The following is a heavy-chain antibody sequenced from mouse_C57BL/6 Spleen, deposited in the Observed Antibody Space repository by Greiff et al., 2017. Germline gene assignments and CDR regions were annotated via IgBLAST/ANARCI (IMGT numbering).Heavy chain of an antibody. V-gene: IGHV1-82*01. CDR2: IYPGDGDT. D-gene: IGHD1-1*01. CDR3: AKCGSSYGYAMDY. Sequence: QVQLKQSGPELVKPGASVKISCKASGYAFSSSWMNWVKQRPGKGLEWIGRIYPGDGDTNYNGKFKGKATLTADKSSSTAYMQLHNLTSEDSAVYFCAKCGSSYGYAMDYWGQGTSVTVSS. J-gene: IGHJ4*01. CDR1: GYAFSSSW.